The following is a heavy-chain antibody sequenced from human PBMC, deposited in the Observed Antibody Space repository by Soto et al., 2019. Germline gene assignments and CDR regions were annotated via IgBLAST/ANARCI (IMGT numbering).Heavy chain of an antibody. J-gene: IGHJ6*02. Sequence: ASVKVSFKASGYTFTSYGISWVRQAPGQGLEWMGWISAYNGNTNYAQKLQGRVTMTTDTSTSTAYMELRSLRSDDTAVYYCARGRAAGNYYYYGMDVWGQGTTVTVSS. D-gene: IGHD6-13*01. CDR2: ISAYNGNT. CDR3: ARGRAAGNYYYYGMDV. CDR1: GYTFTSYG. V-gene: IGHV1-18*01.